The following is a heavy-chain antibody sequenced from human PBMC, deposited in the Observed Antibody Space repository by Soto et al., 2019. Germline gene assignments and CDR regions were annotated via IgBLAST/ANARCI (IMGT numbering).Heavy chain of an antibody. CDR2: ISFDGRNT. Sequence: GGSLRLSCAASGFTFDNYGMHWVRQAPGKGLEWVVVISFDGRNTYYADSVKGRFTISRDNAKNSLYLQMNSLRAEDTAVYYCARDKGCSGGSCYPDWFDPWGQGTLVTVSS. V-gene: IGHV3-30*03. D-gene: IGHD2-15*01. CDR1: GFTFDNYG. CDR3: ARDKGCSGGSCYPDWFDP. J-gene: IGHJ5*02.